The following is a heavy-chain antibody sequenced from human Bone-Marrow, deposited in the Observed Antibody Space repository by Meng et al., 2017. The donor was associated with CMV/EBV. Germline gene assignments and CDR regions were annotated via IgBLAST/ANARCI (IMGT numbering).Heavy chain of an antibody. V-gene: IGHV1-69*10. Sequence: SVKVSCKASGGTFSSYAISWVRQAPGQGLEWMGGIIPILGIANYAQKFQGRVTITADKSTSTAYMELSSLRSEDTAVYYCARCYGSGSYYDLQIWGQGTMVTVSS. J-gene: IGHJ3*02. CDR1: GGTFSSYA. D-gene: IGHD3-10*01. CDR3: ARCYGSGSYYDLQI. CDR2: IIPILGIA.